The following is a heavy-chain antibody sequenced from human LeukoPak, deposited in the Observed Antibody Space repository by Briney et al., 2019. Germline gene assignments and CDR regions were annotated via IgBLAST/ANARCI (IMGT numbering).Heavy chain of an antibody. CDR3: ARSLDLRTSIEFDY. J-gene: IGHJ4*02. CDR1: GFTFSSYS. CDR2: ISSSSSTI. D-gene: IGHD4/OR15-4a*01. Sequence: GGSLRLSCAASGFTFSSYSMNWVRQAPGKGLEWVSYISSSSSTIYYADSVKGRFTISRDNAKNSLYLQMNSLRAEDTAVYYCARSLDLRTSIEFDYWGQGTLVTVSS. V-gene: IGHV3-48*04.